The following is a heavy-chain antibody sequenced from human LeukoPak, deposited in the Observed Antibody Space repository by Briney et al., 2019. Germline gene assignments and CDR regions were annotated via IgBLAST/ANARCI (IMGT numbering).Heavy chain of an antibody. D-gene: IGHD6-13*01. J-gene: IGHJ6*03. CDR1: GYTFTSYG. V-gene: IGHV1-18*01. CDR3: AREAAADFSHYYCYMDV. CDR2: ISAHNGNT. Sequence: ASVKVSCKASGYTFTSYGISWVRQAPGQGLEWMGWISAHNGNTKYAQKLQGRVTMTTDTSTSTGYMELRSLRSDDTAVYYCAREAAADFSHYYCYMDVWGKGTTVTVSS.